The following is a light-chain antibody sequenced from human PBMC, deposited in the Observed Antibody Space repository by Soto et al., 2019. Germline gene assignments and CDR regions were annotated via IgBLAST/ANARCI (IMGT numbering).Light chain of an antibody. CDR3: ATWDDRLRAYV. CDR2: RNG. CDR1: SANIGTYY. Sequence: QSVLTQPPSASGTPGQRVTISCSGSSANIGTYYVDWYQQLPGTAPKLLIHRNGQRPSGVPDRFSGSKSGTSASLAISGLRSEDEAEYYCATWDDRLRAYVIXAGTKGTVL. J-gene: IGLJ1*01. V-gene: IGLV1-47*01.